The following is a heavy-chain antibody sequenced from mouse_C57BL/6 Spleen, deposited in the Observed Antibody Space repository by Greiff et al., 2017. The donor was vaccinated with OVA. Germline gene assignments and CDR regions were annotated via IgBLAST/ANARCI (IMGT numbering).Heavy chain of an antibody. CDR1: GYTFTSYW. CDR3: ARSDYGSSDWYFDV. V-gene: IGHV1-59*01. Sequence: VQLQQPGAELVRPGTSVKLSCKASGYTFTSYWMHWVKQRPGQGLEWIGVIDPSDSYTNYNQKFKGKATLTVDTSSSTAYMQLSSLTSEDSAVDYCARSDYGSSDWYFDVWGTGTTVTVSS. CDR2: IDPSDSYT. J-gene: IGHJ1*03. D-gene: IGHD1-1*01.